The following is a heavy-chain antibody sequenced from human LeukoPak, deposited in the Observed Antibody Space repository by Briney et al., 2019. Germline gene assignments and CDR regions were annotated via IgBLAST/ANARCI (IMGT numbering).Heavy chain of an antibody. J-gene: IGHJ4*02. V-gene: IGHV3-23*01. CDR3: AKDRGDGYNYFYFDY. CDR2: IRGSGGST. CDR1: GFTFSSYA. Sequence: PGGSLRLSCAASGFTFSSYAMSWVRQAPGKGLEWVSAIRGSGGSTYYADSVKGRFTISRDNSKNTLYLQMNSLRAEDTAVYYCAKDRGDGYNYFYFDYWGQGTLVTVSS. D-gene: IGHD5-24*01.